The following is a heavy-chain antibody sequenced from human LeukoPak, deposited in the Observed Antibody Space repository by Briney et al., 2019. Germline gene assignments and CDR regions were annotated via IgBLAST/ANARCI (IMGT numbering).Heavy chain of an antibody. Sequence: SETLSLTCGVSGGSITTTNWWTWVRQPPGKGLEWIGEVHLDGRTNYNPSLESRLTISVDLSENHISLRLTSVTAADTAVYYCARQQRPLSSYYYGSGSYPYESYAFDIWGQGTMVTVSS. CDR3: ARQQRPLSSYYYGSGSYPYESYAFDI. CDR2: VHLDGRT. J-gene: IGHJ3*02. D-gene: IGHD3-10*01. V-gene: IGHV4-4*02. CDR1: GGSITTTNW.